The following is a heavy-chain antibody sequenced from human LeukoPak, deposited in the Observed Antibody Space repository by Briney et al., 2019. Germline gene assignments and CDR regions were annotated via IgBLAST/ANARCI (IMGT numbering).Heavy chain of an antibody. Sequence: SETLSLTCTVSGGFISNHYWSWIRQPPGKGLEWIGNFHYSGSTNYNPSLKSRVTISVDTSKNQFSLKLSSVTAADTAVYYCARHWHTAMAIIFDYWGQGTLVTVSS. J-gene: IGHJ4*02. D-gene: IGHD5-18*01. CDR2: FHYSGST. CDR3: ARHWHTAMAIIFDY. V-gene: IGHV4-59*08. CDR1: GGFISNHY.